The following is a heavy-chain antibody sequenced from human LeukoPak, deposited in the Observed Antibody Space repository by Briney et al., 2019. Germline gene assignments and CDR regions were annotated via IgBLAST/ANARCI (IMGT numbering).Heavy chain of an antibody. V-gene: IGHV1-18*01. CDR3: ARGGGWEYGDYEGRWFDP. D-gene: IGHD4-17*01. CDR1: GYTFTNHG. Sequence: ASVKVSFKASGYTFTNHGITWVRQAPGQGLEWMGWISTYKDNTKYTQKFQGRGTITTDTSTSTAYMELRNLRSDDTAVYYCARGGGWEYGDYEGRWFDPWGQGTLVTVSS. J-gene: IGHJ5*02. CDR2: ISTYKDNT.